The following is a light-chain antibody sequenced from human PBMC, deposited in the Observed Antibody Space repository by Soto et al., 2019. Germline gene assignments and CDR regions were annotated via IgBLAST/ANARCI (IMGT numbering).Light chain of an antibody. CDR3: ATWDDSLSGGV. V-gene: IGLV1-47*01. CDR1: SSNIGSNY. Sequence: QSVLTQPPSASGTLGQRVIISCSGSSSNIGSNYVYWYQQLPGTAPKLLIYKNNQRPSGVPDRLSGSKSGTSASLAISGLRSEDEADYYCATWDDSLSGGVFGTGTKLTVL. CDR2: KNN. J-gene: IGLJ1*01.